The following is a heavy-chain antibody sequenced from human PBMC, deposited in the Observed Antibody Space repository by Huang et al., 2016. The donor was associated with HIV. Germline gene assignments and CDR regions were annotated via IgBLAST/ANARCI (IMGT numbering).Heavy chain of an antibody. J-gene: IGHJ4*02. CDR1: GFAFSNYN. V-gene: IGHV3-48*02. Sequence: EVQLVESGGGLVQPGGSLRLSCATSGFAFSNYNMNWVRQAPGKGLDWISYIRSGGGTRYYADSVKGRFTISRDNAKNSLYLQISTLRDEDTAVYYCARETRLRRGLDFWGQGTLVTVSS. CDR2: IRSGGGTR. D-gene: IGHD4-17*01. CDR3: ARETRLRRGLDF.